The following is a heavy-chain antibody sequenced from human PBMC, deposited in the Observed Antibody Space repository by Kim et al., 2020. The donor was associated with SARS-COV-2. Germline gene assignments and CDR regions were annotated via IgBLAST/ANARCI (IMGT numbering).Heavy chain of an antibody. CDR3: TRLIGYCSGGSCDDGMDV. Sequence: GGSLRLSCAASGFTFSGSAMHWVRQASGKGLEWVGRIRSKANSYETAYAASVKVRFTISRDDSKNTAYLQMNSLKTEDTAVYYCTRLIGYCSGGSCDDGMDVWGQGTTVTVSS. D-gene: IGHD2-15*01. J-gene: IGHJ6*02. CDR1: GFTFSGSA. CDR2: IRSKANSYET. V-gene: IGHV3-73*01.